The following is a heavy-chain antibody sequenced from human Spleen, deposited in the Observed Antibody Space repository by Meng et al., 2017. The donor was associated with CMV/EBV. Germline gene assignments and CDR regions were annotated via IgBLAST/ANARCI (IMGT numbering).Heavy chain of an antibody. J-gene: IGHJ3*02. CDR3: TRTPSREGAFDI. Sequence: SGPTLVKPTQILTLTCTFSGFSLSTGGMRVSWIRQPPGQALEWLARVDWDDDKFYSTSLKTRLTISKDTSKNQVVLTLTNMDPVDTATYYCTRTPSREGAFDIWGQGTMVTVSS. CDR2: VDWDDDK. V-gene: IGHV2-70D*14. CDR1: GFSLSTGGMR. D-gene: IGHD1-26*01.